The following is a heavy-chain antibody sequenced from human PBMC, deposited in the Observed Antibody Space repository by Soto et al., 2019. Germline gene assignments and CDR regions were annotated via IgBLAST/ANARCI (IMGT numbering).Heavy chain of an antibody. V-gene: IGHV2-5*01. D-gene: IGHD5-12*01. Sequence: GSGPTLVNPTQTLTLTCTFSGFSLSTSRVGVGWIRQPPGKALEWLALIYWNDDKRYSPSLKSRLTITKDTSKNQVVLTMTNMDPVDTATYYCAHIRAEIVATPYFDYWGQGTLVTVSS. J-gene: IGHJ4*02. CDR1: GFSLSTSRVG. CDR3: AHIRAEIVATPYFDY. CDR2: IYWNDDK.